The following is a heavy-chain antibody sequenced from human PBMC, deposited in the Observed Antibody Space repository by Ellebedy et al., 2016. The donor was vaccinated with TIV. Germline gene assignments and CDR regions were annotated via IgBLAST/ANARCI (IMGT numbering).Heavy chain of an antibody. CDR2: ISSSGKNK. CDR1: GFTFDNYV. J-gene: IGHJ6*02. D-gene: IGHD7-27*01. V-gene: IGHV3-23*01. Sequence: PGGSLRLSCAASGFTFDNYVMTWVRQAPGNGLEWVSTISSSGKNKHYADSLKVRFTVSRDNSKNTLYLQVDSLRAEDTAVYYCAQTNWGSGGFYGMDVWGQGTTVTVSS. CDR3: AQTNWGSGGFYGMDV.